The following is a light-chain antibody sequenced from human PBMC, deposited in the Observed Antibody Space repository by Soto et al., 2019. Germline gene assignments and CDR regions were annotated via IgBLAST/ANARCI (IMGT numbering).Light chain of an antibody. V-gene: IGLV1-40*01. J-gene: IGLJ1*01. Sequence: QSVLTQPPSVSGAPGQRVTISCTGSSSNIGAHYDVHWYQQLPGTAPKLLIYGNSNRPSGVPDRFSGSKSGASASLAITGLHAEDEADYYCQSYDSSLSAYVFGAGTKLTV. CDR2: GNS. CDR1: SSNIGAHYD. CDR3: QSYDSSLSAYV.